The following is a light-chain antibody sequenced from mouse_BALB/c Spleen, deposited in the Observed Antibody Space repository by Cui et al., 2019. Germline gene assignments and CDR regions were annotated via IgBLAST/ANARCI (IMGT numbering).Light chain of an antibody. V-gene: IGKV4-74*01. J-gene: IGKJ4*01. CDR1: SSVSSSY. CDR3: HQYHRSPFT. CDR2: STS. Sequence: QIVLTQSSAIMSASPGERVTMTCTASSSVSSSYLHWYQQKPGSSPKLWIYSTSNLASGVPARFSGSGSGTSYSLTISSMEAEDAATYYCHQYHRSPFTFGSGTKLEIK.